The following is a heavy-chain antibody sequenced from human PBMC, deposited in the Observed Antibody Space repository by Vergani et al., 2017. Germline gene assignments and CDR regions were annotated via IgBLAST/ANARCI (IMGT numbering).Heavy chain of an antibody. CDR2: IIPIFGTA. Sequence: QVQLVQSGAEVKKPGSSVKVSCKASGGTFSSYAISWVRQAPGQGLEWMGGIIPIFGTANYAQKFQGRVTITADESTSTAYMELSSLSSEDTAVYYCAGVGPPGIAAAGYNWCDPWGQGTLVTVSS. V-gene: IGHV1-69*12. D-gene: IGHD6-25*01. CDR3: AGVGPPGIAAAGYNWCDP. CDR1: GGTFSSYA. J-gene: IGHJ5*02.